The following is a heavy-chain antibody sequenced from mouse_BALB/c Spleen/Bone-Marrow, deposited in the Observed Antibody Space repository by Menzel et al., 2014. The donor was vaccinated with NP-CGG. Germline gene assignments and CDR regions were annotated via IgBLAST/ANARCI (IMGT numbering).Heavy chain of an antibody. V-gene: IGHV1S53*02. Sequence: QVQLKQYDAELVKPGPSVKLSCKASGYTFTDHAIHWVKQKPEQGLEWIGYISPGNGAIKYNEKLKGKATLTADKSSSTTYIQLNSLTSEDSAVYFCLKRRYYAMDYWGQGTSVTVSS. CDR3: LKRRYYAMDY. J-gene: IGHJ4*01. CDR1: GYTFTDHA. D-gene: IGHD1-2*01. CDR2: ISPGNGAI.